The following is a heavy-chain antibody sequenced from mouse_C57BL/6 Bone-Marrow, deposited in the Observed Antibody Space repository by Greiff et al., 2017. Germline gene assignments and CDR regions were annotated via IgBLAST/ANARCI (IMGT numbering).Heavy chain of an antibody. V-gene: IGHV1-47*01. D-gene: IGHD2-5*01. J-gene: IGHJ2*01. Sequence: QVQLQSGAELVKPGASVKMSCKASGYTFTTYPIEWMKQNHGKSLEWIGNFHPYNDDTKYNEKFKGKATLTVEKSSSTVYLELSRLTSDDSAVYYCARRSNYGGFDYWGQGTTLTVSS. CDR3: ARRSNYGGFDY. CDR2: FHPYNDDT. CDR1: GYTFTTYP.